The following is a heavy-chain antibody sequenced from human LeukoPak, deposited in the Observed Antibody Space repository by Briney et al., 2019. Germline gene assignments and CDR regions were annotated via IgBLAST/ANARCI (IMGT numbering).Heavy chain of an antibody. CDR3: AKARGGYTNTYYFDY. Sequence: GGSLRLSPAGSGFTFYTFAGGWVPEGPGEGRGGVWTISGRDDNTYYADSVRVRFPIYRENSKNRLYLHMKRRRPEDTDVYDCAKARGGYTNTYYFDYWGQGTLVTVSS. D-gene: IGHD3-16*02. V-gene: IGHV3-23*01. CDR2: ISGRDDNT. J-gene: IGHJ4*02. CDR1: GFTFYTFA.